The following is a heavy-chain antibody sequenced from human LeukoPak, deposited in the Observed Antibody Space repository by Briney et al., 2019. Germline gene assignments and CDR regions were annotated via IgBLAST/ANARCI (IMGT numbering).Heavy chain of an antibody. CDR1: VFTLSINY. J-gene: IGHJ6*02. D-gene: IGHD2-8*02. Sequence: GGSLRLSCAPSVFTLSINYMSWVREAPGEGVEWYSVIYRGGSTCYADSVKGRFTISRDNSKNALYLQMNSLRAEDTAVYYCARAGPYYYYGMDVWGQGTMVTVSS. CDR3: ARAGPYYYYGMDV. CDR2: IYRGGST. V-gene: IGHV3-66*01.